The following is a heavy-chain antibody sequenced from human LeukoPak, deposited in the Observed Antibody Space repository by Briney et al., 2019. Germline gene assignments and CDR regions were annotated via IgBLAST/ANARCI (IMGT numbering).Heavy chain of an antibody. CDR1: GYTFTSYG. V-gene: IGHV1-18*04. CDR2: LRAYNGNT. D-gene: IGHD2-2*01. CDR3: ASSHRIPHCSSTSCQSSGFDY. J-gene: IGHJ4*02. Sequence: VASVKVSCKASGYTFTSYGISWVRQAPGQGLEWMGWLRAYNGNTHYAQKLQGRVTMTTDTSTSTAYMELRSLRSDDTAVYYCASSHRIPHCSSTSCQSSGFDYWGQGTLVTVSS.